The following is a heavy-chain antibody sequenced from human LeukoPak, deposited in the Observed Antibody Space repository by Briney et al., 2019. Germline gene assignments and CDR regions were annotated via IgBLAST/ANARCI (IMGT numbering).Heavy chain of an antibody. CDR2: INHSGST. CDR3: AREGIAAAGTWFDY. V-gene: IGHV4-34*01. D-gene: IGHD6-13*01. CDR1: GGSFSGYY. Sequence: SETLSLTCAVYGGSFSGYYWSWIRQPPGKGLEWIGEINHSGSTNYNPSLKSRVTISVDTSKNQFSLKLGSVTAADTAVYYCAREGIAAAGTWFDYWGQGTLVTVSS. J-gene: IGHJ4*02.